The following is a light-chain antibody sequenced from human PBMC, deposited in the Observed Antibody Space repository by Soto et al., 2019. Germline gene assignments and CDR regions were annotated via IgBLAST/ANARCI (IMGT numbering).Light chain of an antibody. V-gene: IGKV3-15*01. CDR1: HSVSSS. CDR2: GAS. Sequence: EIVMTQSPATLSVSPGERATLSCMTSHSVSSSLAWYQQKPGQAPSLLIYGASTRATGIPARFSGSGSGTEFTLTISSLQSEDCAVYYCQQYKNWPWTFGQGTKVDIK. CDR3: QQYKNWPWT. J-gene: IGKJ1*01.